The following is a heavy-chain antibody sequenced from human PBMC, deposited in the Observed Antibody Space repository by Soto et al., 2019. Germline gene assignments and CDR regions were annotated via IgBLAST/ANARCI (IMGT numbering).Heavy chain of an antibody. CDR3: AKEGPITTFRGGCGMDV. Sequence: QVQLVESGGGVVQPGRSLRLSCAASGFTFSSYGMHWVRQAPGKGLEWVAVISYDGSNKYYADSVKGRFTISRDNSKNTLDLQMNSLRAEDTAVYYCAKEGPITTFRGGCGMDVWGQGTTVTVSS. D-gene: IGHD3-10*01. J-gene: IGHJ6*02. V-gene: IGHV3-30*18. CDR2: ISYDGSNK. CDR1: GFTFSSYG.